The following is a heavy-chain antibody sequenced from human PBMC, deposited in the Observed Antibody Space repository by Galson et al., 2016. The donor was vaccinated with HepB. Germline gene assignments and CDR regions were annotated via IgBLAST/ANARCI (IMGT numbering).Heavy chain of an antibody. D-gene: IGHD2-15*01. CDR1: GGTFSGYA. CDR2: IIPIFGAG. V-gene: IGHV1-69*13. Sequence: SVKVSCKASGGTFSGYAITWVRQAPGQGLQWMGRIIPIFGAGDYAQNFQGRVTVTADESATISYMELSSLRSEDTAIYYCARERRCGGGRCRSTDNWLDPWGQGTLVTVSS. J-gene: IGHJ5*02. CDR3: ARERRCGGGRCRSTDNWLDP.